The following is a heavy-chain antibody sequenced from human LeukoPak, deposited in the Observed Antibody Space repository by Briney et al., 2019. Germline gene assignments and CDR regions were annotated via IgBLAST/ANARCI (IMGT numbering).Heavy chain of an antibody. Sequence: SETLSLTCTVSGGSISSSTYYWGWIRQPPGKGLEWIGSIYYSGSTYYNPSLKSRVTISVDTSKNQFSLKLSSVTAADTAVYYCAREGGPYRPLDYSGQGTLVTVAS. CDR2: IYYSGST. V-gene: IGHV4-39*02. CDR1: GGSISSSTYY. CDR3: AREGGPYRPLDY. J-gene: IGHJ4*02.